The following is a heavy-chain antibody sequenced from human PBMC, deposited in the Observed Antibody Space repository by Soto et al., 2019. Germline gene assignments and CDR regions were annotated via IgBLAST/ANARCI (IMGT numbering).Heavy chain of an antibody. CDR3: ARENWNYGYYFDY. CDR2: IYYSGST. CDR1: GGSIIRGGYY. V-gene: IGHV4-31*03. Sequence: LSXTFTVSGGSIIRGGYYWRWIRQHPGKGLEWIGYIYYSGSTYYNPSLKSRVTISVDTSKNQFSLKLSSVTAADTAVYYCARENWNYGYYFDYWGQGTLVTVS. D-gene: IGHD1-7*01. J-gene: IGHJ4*02.